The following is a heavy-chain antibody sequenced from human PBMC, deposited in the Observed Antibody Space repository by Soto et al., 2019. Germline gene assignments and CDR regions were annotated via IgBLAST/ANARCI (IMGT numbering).Heavy chain of an antibody. CDR1: GYTFTRNA. CDR2: ISAYSGNT. J-gene: IGHJ3*02. V-gene: IGHV1-18*01. CDR3: ARVVGYSGGGYDAFDI. Sequence: QVQLVQSGAEVKKPGASVKVSCKASGYTFTRNAITWVRQAPGQGLEWVGWISAYSGNTNYAQKLQGRVTMTTDTSTTTAYMELRSLRSDDTAVYYCARVVGYSGGGYDAFDIWGQGTMVTVSA. D-gene: IGHD6-19*01.